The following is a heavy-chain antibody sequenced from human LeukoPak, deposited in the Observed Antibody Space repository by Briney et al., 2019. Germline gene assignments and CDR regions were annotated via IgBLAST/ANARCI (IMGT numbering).Heavy chain of an antibody. V-gene: IGHV4-34*01. CDR2: INHSGST. J-gene: IGHJ4*02. CDR1: GGSFSGYY. D-gene: IGHD4-17*01. CDR3: ASTTVTKTADLEPFDY. Sequence: SETLSLTCAVYGGSFSGYYWSWIRKPPGKGMEWIGEINHSGSTNYNPSLKSRVTISADTSKNQFSLKLSSVTAADTAVYYCASTTVTKTADLEPFDYWGQGTLVTVSS.